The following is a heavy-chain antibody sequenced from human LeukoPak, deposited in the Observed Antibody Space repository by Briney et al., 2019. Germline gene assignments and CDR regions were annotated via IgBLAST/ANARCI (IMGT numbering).Heavy chain of an antibody. J-gene: IGHJ4*02. CDR2: FDPEDGET. V-gene: IGHV1-24*01. CDR3: ATATTVTTLSASDFDY. D-gene: IGHD4-17*01. Sequence: ASVKVSCKVSGYTLTELPMHWVRQAPGKGLEWMGGFDPEDGETIYAQKFQGRVTMTEDTSTDTAYMELSSLRSEDTAVYYCATATTVTTLSASDFDYWGQGTLVTVSS. CDR1: GYTLTELP.